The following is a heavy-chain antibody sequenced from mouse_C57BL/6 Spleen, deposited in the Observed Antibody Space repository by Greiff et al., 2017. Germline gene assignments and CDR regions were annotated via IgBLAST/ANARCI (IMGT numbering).Heavy chain of an antibody. CDR2: IDPETGGT. CDR3: TRANAAPY. D-gene: IGHD6-5*01. CDR1: GYTFTDYE. V-gene: IGHV1-15*01. Sequence: QVQLQQSGAELVRPGASVTLSCKASGYTFTDYEMHWVKQTPVHGLEWIGAIDPETGGTAYNQKFKGKAILTADKSSSTAYMELRSLTSEDSAVYYCTRANAAPYWGQGTLGTVSA. J-gene: IGHJ3*01.